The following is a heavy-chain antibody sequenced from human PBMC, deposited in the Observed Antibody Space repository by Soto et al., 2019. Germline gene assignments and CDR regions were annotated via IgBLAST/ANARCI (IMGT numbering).Heavy chain of an antibody. CDR2: IYYSGST. J-gene: IGHJ4*02. D-gene: IGHD6-19*01. CDR1: GGSISSYY. CDR3: ARVVRTLAVGFDY. Sequence: QVQLQESGPGLVKPSETLSLTCTVSGGSISSYYWSWIRQPPGKGLAWIGYIYYSGSTNYNPSLKSRVTISVDTSKNQCSLKLSSVTAADTAVYYCARVVRTLAVGFDYCGQGTLVTVSS. V-gene: IGHV4-59*01.